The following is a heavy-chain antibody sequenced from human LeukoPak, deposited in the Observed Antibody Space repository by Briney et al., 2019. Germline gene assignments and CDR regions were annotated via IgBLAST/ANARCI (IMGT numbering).Heavy chain of an antibody. J-gene: IGHJ4*02. V-gene: IGHV3-7*01. CDR2: MNQDGRQT. CDR1: GFNLGDFW. D-gene: IGHD2-15*01. Sequence: GGSLRLSCVASGFNLGDFWVNWLRQAPGKGLEWVANMNQDGRQTNYLDSVKGRFTISRDNARNSVYLQMDSLRDEDTSLYHCVRDQGDRTGSLWGQGTLVTVST. CDR3: VRDQGDRTGSL.